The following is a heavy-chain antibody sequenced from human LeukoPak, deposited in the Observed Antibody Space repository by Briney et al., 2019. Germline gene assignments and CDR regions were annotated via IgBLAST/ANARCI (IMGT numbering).Heavy chain of an antibody. CDR2: ISSSSRHI. Sequence: PGGSLRLSCAASGFTFSSYSMNWVRQAPGKGLEWVSSISSSSRHIYYADPVKGRFTIFGDDAKNSLFLQMDSLRVEDTAMYYCVRDFSTVTTAYLHHWGQGTLLTVSS. D-gene: IGHD4-17*01. CDR1: GFTFSSYS. CDR3: VRDFSTVTTAYLHH. V-gene: IGHV3-21*04. J-gene: IGHJ1*01.